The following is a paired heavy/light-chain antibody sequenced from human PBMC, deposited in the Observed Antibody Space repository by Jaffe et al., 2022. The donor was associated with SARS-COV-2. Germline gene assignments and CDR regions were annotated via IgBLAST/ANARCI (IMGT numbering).Heavy chain of an antibody. CDR2: ISGSSSYI. CDR3: ARDDGDDYYSYYMDV. CDR1: GFTFRTYS. Sequence: EVQLVESGGGLVKPGGSLRLSCAASGFTFRTYSMSWVRQAPGKGLEWVSCISGSSSYIYYADSVKGRFTVSRDNAKSSLYLQMDSLRVEDTAVYYCARDDGDDYYSYYMDVWGKGTTVTVSS. D-gene: IGHD4-17*01. J-gene: IGHJ6*03. V-gene: IGHV3-21*02.
Light chain of an antibody. Sequence: DIVMTQSPDSLAVSLGERATMNCKSSRSVLYNSNRKNYLAWYQQKPGQPPKLLIYWASTRESGIPDRFSGSGSGTDFTLTISSLQAEDVAFYYCQQYYDTPLTFGGGTKVEIK. V-gene: IGKV4-1*01. CDR3: QQYYDTPLT. J-gene: IGKJ4*01. CDR2: WAS. CDR1: RSVLYNSNRKNY.